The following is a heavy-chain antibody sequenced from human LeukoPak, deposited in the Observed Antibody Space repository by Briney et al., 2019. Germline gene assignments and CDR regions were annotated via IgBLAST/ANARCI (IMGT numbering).Heavy chain of an antibody. CDR3: ARDIYGSFDY. D-gene: IGHD2-15*01. CDR1: GGSISSYY. J-gene: IGHJ4*02. V-gene: IGHV4-59*01. Sequence: SETLSPTCTVSGGSISSYYWSRIRQPPGEGLEWIGYIYYSGSTNYNPSLKSRVTISIDTSKNQFSLRLSSVTAADTAVYYCARDIYGSFDYWGQGTLVTVSS. CDR2: IYYSGST.